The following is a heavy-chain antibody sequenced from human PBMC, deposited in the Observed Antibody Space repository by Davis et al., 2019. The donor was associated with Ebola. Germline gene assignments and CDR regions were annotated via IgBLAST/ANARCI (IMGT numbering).Heavy chain of an antibody. D-gene: IGHD6-19*01. CDR3: AKDDSSDWADAFDF. J-gene: IGHJ3*01. CDR2: IGGSGINT. Sequence: ETLSLTCTVSGGSFSSSTYYWGWIRQPPGKGLEWVSTIGGSGINTFYADSVKGRFTISRDNSKNTVYLQMNSLRADDTAIYYCAKDDSSDWADAFDFWGQGTMVTVSS. V-gene: IGHV3-23*01. CDR1: GGSFSSSTYY.